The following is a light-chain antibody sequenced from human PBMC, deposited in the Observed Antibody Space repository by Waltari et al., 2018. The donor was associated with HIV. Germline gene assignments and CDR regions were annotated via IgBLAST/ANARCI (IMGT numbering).Light chain of an antibody. CDR2: AAS. CDR1: QDISNY. Sequence: DIQMTQSPSSLSGSVGDKITITCRASQDISNYVAWYQQKPGKIPQLLIYAASTLQSGVPSRFSGGGSGTEFNFTIRSLQPEDAGTYYCQRYNSAPRTFGQGSTV. J-gene: IGKJ1*01. V-gene: IGKV1-27*01. CDR3: QRYNSAPRT.